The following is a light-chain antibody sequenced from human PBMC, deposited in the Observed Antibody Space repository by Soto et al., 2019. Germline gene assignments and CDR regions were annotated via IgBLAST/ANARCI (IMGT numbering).Light chain of an antibody. V-gene: IGKV3-15*01. CDR3: QHGRT. CDR2: GAS. Sequence: EIVMTQSPATLSVSPGERATLSCRASQSVSSNLAWYQQKPGQAPRLLIYGASTRAIGIPARFSGSGSGTEFTLTISSLQSEDFAVYYCQHGRTFGQGTKVEIK. CDR1: QSVSSN. J-gene: IGKJ1*01.